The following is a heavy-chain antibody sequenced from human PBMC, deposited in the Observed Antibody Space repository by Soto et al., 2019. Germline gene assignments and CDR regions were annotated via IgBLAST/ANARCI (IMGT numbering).Heavy chain of an antibody. CDR2: ISAYNGNT. CDR1: GYTFTSYG. CDR3: ARGDYDFWSGPPGGADYYYYYMDV. Sequence: ASVKVSCKASGYTFTSYGISWVRQAPGQGLEWMGWISAYNGNTNYAQKLQGRVTMTTDTSTSTAYMELRSLRSDDTAVYYCARGDYDFWSGPPGGADYYYYYMDVWGKGTTVTVSS. D-gene: IGHD3-3*01. J-gene: IGHJ6*03. V-gene: IGHV1-18*01.